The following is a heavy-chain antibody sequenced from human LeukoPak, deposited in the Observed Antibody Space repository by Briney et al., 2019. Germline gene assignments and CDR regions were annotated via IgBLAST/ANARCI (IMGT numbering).Heavy chain of an antibody. Sequence: SEALSLTCTVSGASINSGDYYWSWIRQPPGKGLEWIGYIYYSGSTYYNPSLKSRVTISVDTSKNQFSLKLSSVTAADTAVYYCARDTQKRGSGSWWREFDYWGQGTLVTVSS. V-gene: IGHV4-30-4*01. J-gene: IGHJ4*02. D-gene: IGHD6-13*01. CDR2: IYYSGST. CDR1: GASINSGDYY. CDR3: ARDTQKRGSGSWWREFDY.